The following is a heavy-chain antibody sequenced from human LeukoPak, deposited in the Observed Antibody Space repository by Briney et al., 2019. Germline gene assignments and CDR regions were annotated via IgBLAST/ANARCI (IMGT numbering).Heavy chain of an antibody. J-gene: IGHJ4*02. D-gene: IGHD6-19*01. Sequence: SETLSLTCTVSGYSISSGYYWGWIRQPPGKGLEWIGSIYHSGSTYYSPSLKSRVTISVDTSKNQFSLKLSSVTAADTAVYYCARAAVAGYFDYWGQGTLVTVSS. CDR1: GYSISSGYY. CDR2: IYHSGST. CDR3: ARAAVAGYFDY. V-gene: IGHV4-38-2*02.